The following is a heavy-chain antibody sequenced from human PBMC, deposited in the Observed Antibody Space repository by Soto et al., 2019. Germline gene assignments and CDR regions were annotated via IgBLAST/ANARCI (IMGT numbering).Heavy chain of an antibody. CDR1: GFTFSSYG. CDR2: ISYDGSNK. J-gene: IGHJ2*01. Sequence: QVQLVESGGGVVQPGRSLRLSCAASGFTFSSYGMHWVRQAPGKGLEWVAVISYDGSNKYYADSVKGQFTISRDNSKNTLYLQLNSLRAEDTAVYYCAKGVAAAPNWYFDLWGRGTLVTVSS. D-gene: IGHD6-13*01. V-gene: IGHV3-30*18. CDR3: AKGVAAAPNWYFDL.